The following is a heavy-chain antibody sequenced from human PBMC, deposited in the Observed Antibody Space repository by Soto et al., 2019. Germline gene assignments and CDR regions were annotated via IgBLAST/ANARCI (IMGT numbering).Heavy chain of an antibody. Sequence: QVQLVQSGAEVKKPGASVKVSCKASGYTFTSYYMHWVRQAPGQGLEWMGIINPSGGSTSYAQKFQGRVTMTRDTSTSTVYMELSSLRSEDTAVYYCARDFMITFGGVIASPTYYFDYWGQGTLVTVSS. J-gene: IGHJ4*02. CDR3: ARDFMITFGGVIASPTYYFDY. CDR2: INPSGGST. V-gene: IGHV1-46*01. CDR1: GYTFTSYY. D-gene: IGHD3-16*02.